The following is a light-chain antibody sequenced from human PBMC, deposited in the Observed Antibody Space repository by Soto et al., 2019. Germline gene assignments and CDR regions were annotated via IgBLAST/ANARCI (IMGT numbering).Light chain of an antibody. V-gene: IGLV1-44*01. Sequence: QPVLTQPPSASGTPGQRVTISCSGSSSNIGSYPVNWYQHLPGTAPKLLIYTNNQRPSGVPDRFSGSKSGTSASLAISGLQSEDEADYYCAAWDDSLNGVVFGGGTKLTVL. J-gene: IGLJ2*01. CDR3: AAWDDSLNGVV. CDR1: SSNIGSYP. CDR2: TNN.